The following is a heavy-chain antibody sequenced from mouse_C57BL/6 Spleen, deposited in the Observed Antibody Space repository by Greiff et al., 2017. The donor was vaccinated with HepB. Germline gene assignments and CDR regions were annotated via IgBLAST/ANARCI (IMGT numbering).Heavy chain of an antibody. D-gene: IGHD1-1*01. J-gene: IGHJ1*03. Sequence: VQLQQSGAELARPGASVKMSCKASGYTFTSYTMHWVKQRPGQGLEWIGYINPSSGYTKYNQKFKDKATLTADKSSSTAYMQLSSLTSEDSAVYYCAREVMDYYGSSSYWYFDVWGTGTTVTVSS. CDR3: AREVMDYYGSSSYWYFDV. V-gene: IGHV1-4*01. CDR2: INPSSGYT. CDR1: GYTFTSYT.